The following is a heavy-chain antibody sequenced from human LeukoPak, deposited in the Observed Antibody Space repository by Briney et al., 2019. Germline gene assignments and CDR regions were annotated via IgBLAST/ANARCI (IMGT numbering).Heavy chain of an antibody. Sequence: PGGSLRLSCAASGFTFSSYGMSWVRQAPGKGLEWVSAISGSGGSTYYADSVKGRFTISRDNSKNTLYLQMNSLRAEDTAVYYCAKGLHELPAAGGIGDWGQGTLVTVSS. J-gene: IGHJ4*02. CDR1: GFTFSSYG. V-gene: IGHV3-23*01. CDR2: ISGSGGST. D-gene: IGHD6-13*01. CDR3: AKGLHELPAAGGIGD.